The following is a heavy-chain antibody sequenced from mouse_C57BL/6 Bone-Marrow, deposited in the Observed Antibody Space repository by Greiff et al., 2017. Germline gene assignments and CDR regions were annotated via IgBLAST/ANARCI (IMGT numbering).Heavy chain of an antibody. J-gene: IGHJ4*01. Sequence: VKLQESGPGLVAPSQSLSITCTVSGFSLTGYGVNWVRQPPGKGLAWLGMIWGDGSTDYNSALKSRLSISKDNTKSQVFLKLNSLQTDDTARYYCARRTSYYAMDYWGQGTSVTVSS. V-gene: IGHV2-6-7*02. CDR2: IWGDGST. CDR3: ARRTSYYAMDY. CDR1: GFSLTGYG.